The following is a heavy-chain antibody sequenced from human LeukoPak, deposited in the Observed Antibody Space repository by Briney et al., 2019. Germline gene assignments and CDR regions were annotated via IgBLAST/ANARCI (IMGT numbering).Heavy chain of an antibody. CDR3: ARQGGLWLRATFDY. D-gene: IGHD5-18*01. CDR2: MYYSGST. J-gene: IGHJ4*02. V-gene: IGHV4-39*01. Sequence: PSETLSLTCTVSGGSISTGSYYWGWIRQPPGKGRDGIGSMYYSGSTYYNPSLQSRVTISVDTSKNQFSLRLNSVTAADTAVYYCARQGGLWLRATFDYWGQGTLVTVSS. CDR1: GGSISTGSYY.